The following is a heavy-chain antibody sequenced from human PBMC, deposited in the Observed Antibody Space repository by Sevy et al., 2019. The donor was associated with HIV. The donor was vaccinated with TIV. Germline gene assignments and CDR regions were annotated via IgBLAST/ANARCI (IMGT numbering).Heavy chain of an antibody. CDR1: GFTFSSYA. CDR2: ISSNGGCT. CDR3: AKAYYYDSSGLRDAFDI. J-gene: IGHJ3*02. V-gene: IGHV3-64D*06. Sequence: GGSLRLSCSASGFTFSSYAMHWVRQAPGKGLEYVSAISSNGGCTYYADSVKGGFTISRDNSKNTLYLQMSRLRAEDTVVYYCAKAYYYDSSGLRDAFDIWGQGTMVTVSS. D-gene: IGHD3-22*01.